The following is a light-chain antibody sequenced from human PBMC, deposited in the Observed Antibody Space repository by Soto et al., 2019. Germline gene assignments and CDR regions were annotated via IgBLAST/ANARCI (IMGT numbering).Light chain of an antibody. J-gene: IGLJ3*02. CDR2: NNN. CDR1: SSNIGSTT. V-gene: IGLV1-44*01. CDR3: AAWDDSLNGVV. Sequence: QSVLPQPPSASGTPGQRVTIACSGSSSNIGSTTVKWYQQLPGTAPKLLIYNNNQRPSGVPDRFSGSKSGASASLAISGLQSEDEADYYCAAWDDSLNGVVFGGGTQLTVL.